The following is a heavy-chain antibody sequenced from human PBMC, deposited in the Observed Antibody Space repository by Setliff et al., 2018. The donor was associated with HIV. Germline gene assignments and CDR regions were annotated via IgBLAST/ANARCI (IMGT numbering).Heavy chain of an antibody. CDR3: ARTYYYDKSGEGYMDV. J-gene: IGHJ6*03. V-gene: IGHV4-34*09. CDR1: GGSFSGYY. Sequence: SETLSLTCAVYGGSFSGYYWSWIRQPPGKGLEWIGSIYYSGSTYYNPSLKSRLTISIDTSKNQFSLNLSSVTAADTAVYYCARTYYYDKSGEGYMDVWGKGTTVTVSS. CDR2: IYYSGST. D-gene: IGHD3-22*01.